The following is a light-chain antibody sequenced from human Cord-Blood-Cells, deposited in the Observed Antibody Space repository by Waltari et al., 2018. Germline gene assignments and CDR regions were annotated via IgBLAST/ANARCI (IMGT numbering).Light chain of an antibody. CDR1: SSDVGRYNL. CDR3: CSYAGSSTLV. CDR2: EGS. V-gene: IGLV2-23*01. J-gene: IGLJ3*02. Sequence: QSALTQPASVSGSPGQSITISCTGTSSDVGRYNLVSWYQQHPGKAPKLMIYEGSKRPSGVSKRVSGSKSGNTASLTISGLQAEDGADYYCCSYAGSSTLVFGGGTKLTVL.